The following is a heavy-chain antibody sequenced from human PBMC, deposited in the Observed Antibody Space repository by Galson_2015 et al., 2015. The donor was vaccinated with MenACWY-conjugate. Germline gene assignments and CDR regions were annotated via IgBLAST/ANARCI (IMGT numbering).Heavy chain of an antibody. J-gene: IGHJ3*01. Sequence: CAISGDSVSSNNAAWTWIRQSPSRGLEWLGRTYYRSKWYNDYAFSLKSSITVNPETSKNQFSLQLSSVTPEDTAVYYCARWGPSHTAYRPSTDQINDAFDVWGQGTMVTVSS. CDR2: TYYRSKWYN. CDR3: ARWGPSHTAYRPSTDQINDAFDV. V-gene: IGHV6-1*01. CDR1: GDSVSSNNAA. D-gene: IGHD2-21*01.